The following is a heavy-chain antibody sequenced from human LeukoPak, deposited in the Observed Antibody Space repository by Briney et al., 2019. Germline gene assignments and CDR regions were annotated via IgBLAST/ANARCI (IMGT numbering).Heavy chain of an antibody. CDR1: GGSFSGYY. CDR2: INHSGST. V-gene: IGHV4-34*01. CDR3: AKAPPYYDFWSGYPLRNYYGMDV. D-gene: IGHD3-3*01. J-gene: IGHJ6*02. Sequence: SETLSLTCAVYGGSFSGYYWSWIRQPPGKGLEWIGEINHSGSTNYNPSLKSRVTISVDTSKNQFSLKLSSVTAADTAVYYCAKAPPYYDFWSGYPLRNYYGMDVWGQGTTVTVSS.